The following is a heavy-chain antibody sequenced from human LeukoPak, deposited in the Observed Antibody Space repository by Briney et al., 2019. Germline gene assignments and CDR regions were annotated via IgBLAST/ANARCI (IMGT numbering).Heavy chain of an antibody. CDR2: ISSSGSTI. J-gene: IGHJ6*04. D-gene: IGHD2/OR15-2a*01. CDR1: GYTFSSYE. CDR3: ARSKLLLPDGMDV. V-gene: IGHV3-48*03. Sequence: GGSLRLSCAASGYTFSSYEMNWVRQAPGKGLEWVSYISSSGSTIYYADSVKGRFTISRDNAKNSLYLQMNSLRAEDTAVYYCARSKLLLPDGMDVWGKGTTVTVSS.